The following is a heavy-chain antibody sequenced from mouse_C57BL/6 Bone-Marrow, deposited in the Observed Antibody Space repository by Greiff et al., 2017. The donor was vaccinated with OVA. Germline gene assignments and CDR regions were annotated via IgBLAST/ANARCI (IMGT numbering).Heavy chain of an antibody. CDR3: TTPDGYFWYFDV. CDR2: IDPENGDT. Sequence: EVKLVESGAELVRPGASVKLSCTASGFNIEDDYMHWVKQRPEQGLEWIGWIDPENGDTEYASKFQGKATITADTSSNTAYLQLSSLTSEDTAVYYCTTPDGYFWYFDVWGTGTTVTVSS. J-gene: IGHJ1*03. D-gene: IGHD2-3*01. CDR1: GFNIEDDY. V-gene: IGHV14-4*01.